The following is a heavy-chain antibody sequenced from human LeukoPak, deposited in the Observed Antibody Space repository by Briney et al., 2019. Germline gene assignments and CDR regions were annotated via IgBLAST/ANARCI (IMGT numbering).Heavy chain of an antibody. CDR3: VRDGRSGWHFDY. V-gene: IGHV3-7*01. Sequence: GGSLRLSCAASGFTLSSYWMSWVRQAPGKGLEWVANIKQDGSENFYVDSVKGRFTISRDNAKSSLYLQLNSLRAGDTAVYYCVRDGRSGWHFDYWGQGALVTVSS. CDR2: IKQDGSEN. J-gene: IGHJ4*02. CDR1: GFTLSSYW. D-gene: IGHD6-19*01.